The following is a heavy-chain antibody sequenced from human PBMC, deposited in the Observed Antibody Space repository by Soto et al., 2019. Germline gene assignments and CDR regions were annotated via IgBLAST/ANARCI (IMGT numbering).Heavy chain of an antibody. CDR2: IRSKAYGGTT. J-gene: IGHJ4*02. CDR1: GFTFGDYA. V-gene: IGHV3-49*03. Sequence: PGGSLRLSCTASGFTFGDYAMSWFRQAPGKGLEWVVFIRSKAYGGTTEYAASVKGRFTISRDDSKSIAYLQMNSLKTEDTAVYYCTRDRRINYDYVWGSYRYPDYWGQGTLVTVSS. D-gene: IGHD3-16*02. CDR3: TRDRRINYDYVWGSYRYPDY.